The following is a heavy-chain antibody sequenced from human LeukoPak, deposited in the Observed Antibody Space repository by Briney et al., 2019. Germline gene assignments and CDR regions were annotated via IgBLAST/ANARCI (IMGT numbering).Heavy chain of an antibody. CDR2: IYSGGST. CDR3: ARDKLRDGGFDY. CDR1: GFTFSSYS. J-gene: IGHJ4*02. Sequence: PGGSLRLSCAASGFTFSSYSMNWVRQAPGKGLEWVSVIYSGGSTYYADSVKGRFTISRDNSKNTLYLQMNSLRAEDTAVYYCARDKLRDGGFDYWGQGTLVTVSS. D-gene: IGHD5-24*01. V-gene: IGHV3-53*01.